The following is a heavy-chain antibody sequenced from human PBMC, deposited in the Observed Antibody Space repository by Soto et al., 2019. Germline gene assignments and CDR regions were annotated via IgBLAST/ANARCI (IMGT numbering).Heavy chain of an antibody. J-gene: IGHJ5*02. CDR2: IFHSGST. CDR3: ASTPYYYGSGSLQRNWFDP. Sequence: SETLSLTCTVSGGSINSGGYSWSWLRQQPGKGLEWIGYIFHSGSTYYNPSLKRRVTISVDTSKNQFSLKLSSVTAADAAVYYCASTPYYYGSGSLQRNWFDPWGQGTLVTVSS. CDR1: GGSINSGGYS. V-gene: IGHV4-30-2*02. D-gene: IGHD3-10*01.